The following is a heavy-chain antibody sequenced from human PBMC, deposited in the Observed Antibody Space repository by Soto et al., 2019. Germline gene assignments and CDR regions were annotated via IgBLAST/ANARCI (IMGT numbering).Heavy chain of an antibody. Sequence: PGGSLRLSCEASGFTFSSYSMNWVRQAPGKGLQWVSFITSSGSAIYYADSVMGRFTISRDNPKNSLYLQMDSLRAEDTAVYYCARDLRDGYNRPIFDYWGQGT. CDR3: ARDLRDGYNRPIFDY. J-gene: IGHJ4*02. D-gene: IGHD5-12*01. CDR2: ITSSGSAI. CDR1: GFTFSSYS. V-gene: IGHV3-48*01.